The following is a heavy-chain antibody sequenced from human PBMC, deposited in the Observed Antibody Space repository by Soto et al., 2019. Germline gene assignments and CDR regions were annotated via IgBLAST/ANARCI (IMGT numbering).Heavy chain of an antibody. CDR3: ARVVWGSVDY. D-gene: IGHD3-16*01. Sequence: SETLSLTCTVSGGSVSSGSYYWSWIRQPPGKGLEWIGYIYYSGSTNYNPSLKSRVTISVDTSKNQFSLKLSSVTAADTAVYYCARVVWGSVDYWGQGTLVTSPQ. V-gene: IGHV4-61*01. CDR1: GGSVSSGSYY. CDR2: IYYSGST. J-gene: IGHJ4*02.